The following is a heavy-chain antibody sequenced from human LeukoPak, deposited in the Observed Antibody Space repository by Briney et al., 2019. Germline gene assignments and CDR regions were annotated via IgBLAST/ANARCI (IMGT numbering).Heavy chain of an antibody. D-gene: IGHD3-16*01. CDR1: GFTLSSYA. V-gene: IGHV3-23*01. J-gene: IGHJ4*02. CDR3: AKATTFGGRDYFDY. CDR2: ISGSGGST. Sequence: GGSLRLSCAASGFTLSSYAMSWVRQAPGKGLQWVSTISGSGGSTYDADSVKGRVTISRDNSKNTLYLQMNNLRAEDTAVYYCAKATTFGGRDYFDYWGQGTLVTVSS.